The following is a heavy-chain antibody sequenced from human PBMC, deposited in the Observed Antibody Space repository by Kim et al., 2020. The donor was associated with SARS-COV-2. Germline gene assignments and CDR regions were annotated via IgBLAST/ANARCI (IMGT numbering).Heavy chain of an antibody. CDR2: ISNSGRTI. J-gene: IGHJ4*02. Sequence: GGSLRLSCAASGFTFSDYYMSWIRQAPGKGLEWVSYISNSGRTIYYADSVKGRFTISRDNAKNSLYLQMNSLRVEDTAVYYCARLGTTVGTLAVYWGQGTLVTVSS. CDR3: ARLGTTVGTLAVY. CDR1: GFTFSDYY. D-gene: IGHD4-17*01. V-gene: IGHV3-11*01.